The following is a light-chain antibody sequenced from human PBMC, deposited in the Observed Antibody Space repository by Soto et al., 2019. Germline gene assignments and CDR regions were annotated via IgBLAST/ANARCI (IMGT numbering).Light chain of an antibody. CDR3: SSYTSSSLHV. Sequence: LPQPTSVPESTKQSITIPSTDKIRNVGGYNYVSWYQQHPGKAPKLMIYDVSNRPSGVSNRFSGSKSGNTASLTISGLQAEDEADYYCSSYTSSSLHVFGTGTKVTVL. V-gene: IGLV2-14*03. J-gene: IGLJ1*01. CDR2: DVS. CDR1: IRNVGGYNY.